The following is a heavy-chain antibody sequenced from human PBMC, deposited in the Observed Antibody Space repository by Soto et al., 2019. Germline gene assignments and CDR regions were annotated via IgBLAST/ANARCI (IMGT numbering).Heavy chain of an antibody. CDR3: ERGLDNYFDP. V-gene: IGHV3-30-3*01. J-gene: IGHJ5*02. Sequence: QVQLVESGGGVVQPGRSLRLSCAASGFTFSSYALNWVRQAPGKGLAWVAVISYDGSNKYYADSVKGRFTISRDNSKNTLYLQMNSLRVADTAVYYCERGLDNYFDPWGQGTLVTVSS. CDR1: GFTFSSYA. CDR2: ISYDGSNK.